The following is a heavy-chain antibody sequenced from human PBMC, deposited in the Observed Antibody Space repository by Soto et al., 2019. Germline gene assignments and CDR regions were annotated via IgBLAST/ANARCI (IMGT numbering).Heavy chain of an antibody. CDR3: ARGRYGDY. D-gene: IGHD1-1*01. CDR2: ISAHNDNT. CDR1: GYTFTSYG. V-gene: IGHV1-18*01. Sequence: QVNLVQSGAEVRKPGASVKVSCKGSGYTFTSYGIAWVRQAPGQGLEWMGWISAHNDNTNYAQKVQGRVTVTRDTSTSXXYXELRNLRSDDTAVYYCARGRYGDYWGQGPLVTVSS. J-gene: IGHJ4*02.